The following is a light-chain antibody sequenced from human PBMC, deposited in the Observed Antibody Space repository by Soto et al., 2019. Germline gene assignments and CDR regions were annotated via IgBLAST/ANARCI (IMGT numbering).Light chain of an antibody. V-gene: IGKV1-5*01. CDR2: EAF. CDR3: QHYNTWT. CDR1: QNITNN. J-gene: IGKJ1*01. Sequence: DIQMTQSPSSLSASIGDRVTITCQASQNITNNLSWYQQKPGKAPKLLIYEAFTLQSGVSSRFSGNGSGTEFSLTISSLQADDFGSYYCQHYNTWTFGPGTKVDI.